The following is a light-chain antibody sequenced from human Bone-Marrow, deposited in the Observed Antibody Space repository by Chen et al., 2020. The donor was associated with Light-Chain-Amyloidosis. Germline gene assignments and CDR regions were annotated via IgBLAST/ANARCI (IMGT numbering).Light chain of an antibody. CDR2: DDS. V-gene: IGLV3-21*02. Sequence: SYVLTQPSSGSMAPGQTATNACGGNNIGSTSVHWYQQTPGQAPLLVVYDDSDRPSGIPERLSGSNSGNTATLTISRVEAGDEADYYCQVWDRSSDRPVFGGGTKLTVL. J-gene: IGLJ3*02. CDR3: QVWDRSSDRPV. CDR1: NIGSTS.